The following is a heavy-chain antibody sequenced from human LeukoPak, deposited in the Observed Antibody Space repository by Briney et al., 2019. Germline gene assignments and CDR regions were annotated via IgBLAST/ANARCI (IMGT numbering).Heavy chain of an antibody. D-gene: IGHD6-13*01. CDR2: ISYDGSNK. V-gene: IGHV3-30*04. CDR1: GFTFSSYA. J-gene: IGHJ3*02. Sequence: GGSLRLSCAASGFTFSSYAMHWVRQAPGKGLEWVAVISYDGSNKYYADSVKGRFTISRDNSKNTLYLQMNSLRAEDTAVYYCASRSRYGSSNDAFDIWGQGTMVTVSS. CDR3: ASRSRYGSSNDAFDI.